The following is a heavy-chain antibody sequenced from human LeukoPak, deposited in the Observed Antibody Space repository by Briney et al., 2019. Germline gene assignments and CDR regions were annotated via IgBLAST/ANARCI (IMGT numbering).Heavy chain of an antibody. Sequence: GRSLRLSCAASGFTFSSYAMHWVRQAPGKGLGWVAVISYDGSNKYYADSVKGRFTISRDNSKNTLYLQMNSLRAEDTAVYYCARDAGFVFAFDIWGQGTMVTVSS. CDR2: ISYDGSNK. CDR1: GFTFSSYA. J-gene: IGHJ3*02. V-gene: IGHV3-30-3*01. D-gene: IGHD3-10*01. CDR3: ARDAGFVFAFDI.